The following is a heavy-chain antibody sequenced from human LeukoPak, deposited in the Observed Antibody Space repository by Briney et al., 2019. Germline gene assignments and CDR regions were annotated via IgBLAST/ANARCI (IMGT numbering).Heavy chain of an antibody. CDR3: ARSSAVRLLNFDY. Sequence: GRSLRLSCAASGFTFSSYAMHWVRQAPGKGLQWVALISFDGSDKYYADSVKGRFTISRDNSKNTLYVQMNSLRAEDTAVYCCARSSAVRLLNFDYWGQGTLVTVSS. CDR2: ISFDGSDK. CDR1: GFTFSSYA. V-gene: IGHV3-30*01. D-gene: IGHD6-6*01. J-gene: IGHJ4*02.